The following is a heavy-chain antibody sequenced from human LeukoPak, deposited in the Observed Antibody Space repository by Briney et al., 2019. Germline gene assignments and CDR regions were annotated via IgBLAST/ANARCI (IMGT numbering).Heavy chain of an antibody. Sequence: SVKVSCKASGGTFSSYAISWVRQAPGQGLEWMGRIIPIFGTANYAQKFQGRVTITTDESTSTAYMELSSLRSEDTAVHYCARARFGKSQLYYYYYMDVWGKGTTVTVSS. J-gene: IGHJ6*03. V-gene: IGHV1-69*05. CDR3: ARARFGKSQLYYYYYMDV. D-gene: IGHD3-10*01. CDR2: IIPIFGTA. CDR1: GGTFSSYA.